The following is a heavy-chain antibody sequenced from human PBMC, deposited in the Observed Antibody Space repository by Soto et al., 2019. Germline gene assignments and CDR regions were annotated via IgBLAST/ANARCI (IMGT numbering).Heavy chain of an antibody. D-gene: IGHD6-6*01. CDR2: INHSGST. V-gene: IGHV4-34*01. J-gene: IGHJ6*03. CDR1: GGSFSGYY. CDR3: ARLGQEDSSSSSTNYYYYYMDV. Sequence: SETLSLTCAVYGGSFSGYYWSWIRQPPGKGLEWIGEINHSGSTNYNPSLKSRVTISVDTSKNQFSLKLSSVTAADTAVYYCARLGQEDSSSSSTNYYYYYMDVWGKGTTVTVSS.